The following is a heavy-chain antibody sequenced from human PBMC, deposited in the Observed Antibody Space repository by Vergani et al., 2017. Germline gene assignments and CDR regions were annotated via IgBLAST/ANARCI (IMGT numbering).Heavy chain of an antibody. D-gene: IGHD6-19*01. J-gene: IGHJ4*02. CDR1: GFTFSSYA. Sequence: EVQLLESGGGLVQPGGSLRLSCAASGFTFSSYAMSWVRQAPGKGLEWVSAISGSGGSTYYADSVKGRFTISRDNSKNSLYLQMNSLRAEDTAVYYCARDFRDSGXVDYWGQGTLVTVSS. V-gene: IGHV3-23*01. CDR3: ARDFRDSGXVDY. CDR2: ISGSGGST.